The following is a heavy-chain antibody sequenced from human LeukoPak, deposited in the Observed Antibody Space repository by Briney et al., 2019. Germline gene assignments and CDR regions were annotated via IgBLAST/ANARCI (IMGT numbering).Heavy chain of an antibody. Sequence: GGSLRLSCAASGFTFDDYAMHWVRQAPGKGLEWVSGISWNSGSIGYADSVKGRFTISRDNAKNSLYLQMNSLRAEDTALYYCAKDGDYYGSGFDYWGQGTLVTVSS. CDR2: ISWNSGSI. J-gene: IGHJ4*02. CDR1: GFTFDDYA. CDR3: AKDGDYYGSGFDY. D-gene: IGHD3-10*01. V-gene: IGHV3-9*01.